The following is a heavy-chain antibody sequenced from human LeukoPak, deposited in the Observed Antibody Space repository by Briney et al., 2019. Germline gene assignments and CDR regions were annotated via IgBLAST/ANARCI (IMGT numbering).Heavy chain of an antibody. CDR3: ARVAGYSSPFAY. Sequence: SQTLSLTCTVSGDSISSGGYYWSWIRQHPGKGLEWIGYIYYSGSTYYNPSLKSRVTISIDASKNQFSLKLTSVTAADTAVYYCARVAGYSSPFAYWGQGTLVTVPS. CDR2: IYYSGST. CDR1: GDSISSGGYY. V-gene: IGHV4-31*03. D-gene: IGHD6-13*01. J-gene: IGHJ4*02.